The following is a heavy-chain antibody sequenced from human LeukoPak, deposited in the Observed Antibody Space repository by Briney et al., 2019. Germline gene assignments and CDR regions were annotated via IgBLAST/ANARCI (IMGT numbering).Heavy chain of an antibody. V-gene: IGHV4-61*02. Sequence: SQTLSLTCTVSGGSISSGSYYWSWIRQPAGKGLEWIGRIYTSGSTNYNPSLKSRVTISVDTSKNQFSLKLSSVIAADTAVYYCARSHYDFWSGLYYYYYYMDVWGKGTTVTVSS. D-gene: IGHD3-3*01. CDR1: GGSISSGSYY. CDR3: ARSHYDFWSGLYYYYYYMDV. J-gene: IGHJ6*03. CDR2: IYTSGST.